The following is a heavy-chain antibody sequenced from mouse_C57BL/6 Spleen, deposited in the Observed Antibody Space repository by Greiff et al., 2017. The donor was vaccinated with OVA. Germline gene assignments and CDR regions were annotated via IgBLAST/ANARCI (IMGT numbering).Heavy chain of an antibody. Sequence: VQLQQPGAELVRPGTSVKLSCKASGYTFTSYWMHWVKQRPGQGLEWIGVIDPSDSYTNYNQKFKGKATLTVDTSSSTAYMQLSSLTSEDSAVYYCAEAAQAYFDYWGQGTTLTVSS. CDR2: IDPSDSYT. CDR1: GYTFTSYW. J-gene: IGHJ2*01. D-gene: IGHD3-2*02. CDR3: AEAAQAYFDY. V-gene: IGHV1-59*01.